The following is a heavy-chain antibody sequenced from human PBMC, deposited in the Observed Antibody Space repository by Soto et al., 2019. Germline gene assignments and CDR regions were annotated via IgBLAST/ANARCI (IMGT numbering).Heavy chain of an antibody. J-gene: IGHJ6*02. V-gene: IGHV3-11*01. CDR1: GFTFSDYY. Sequence: GGSLRLSCAASGFTFSDYYMSWIRQAPGKGLEWVSYISSSGSTIYYADSVKGRFTTSRDNAKNSLYLQMNSLRAEDTAVYYCARFLGALNYYYYYGMDVWGQGTTVTVSS. CDR3: ARFLGALNYYYYYGMDV. CDR2: ISSSGSTI.